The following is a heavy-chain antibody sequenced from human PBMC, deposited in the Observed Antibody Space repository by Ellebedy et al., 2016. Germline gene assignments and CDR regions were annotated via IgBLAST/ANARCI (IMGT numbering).Heavy chain of an antibody. D-gene: IGHD3-16*02. CDR1: GGSISSGGYY. V-gene: IGHV4-31*03. Sequence: SETLSLTXTVSGGSISSGGYYWSWIRQHPGKGLEWIGYIYYSGSTYYNPSLKSRVTISVDTSKNQFSLKLSSVTAADTAVYYCARDGLLGYYDYVWGSYQFDYWGQGTLVTVSS. J-gene: IGHJ4*02. CDR2: IYYSGST. CDR3: ARDGLLGYYDYVWGSYQFDY.